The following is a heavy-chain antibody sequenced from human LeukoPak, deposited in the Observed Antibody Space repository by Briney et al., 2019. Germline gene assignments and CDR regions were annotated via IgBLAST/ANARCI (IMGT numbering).Heavy chain of an antibody. CDR1: GSSISSSSYY. Sequence: PSETLSLTCTVSGSSISSSSYYWGWIRQPPGKGLEWIGSIYYSGSTYYNPSLKSRVTISVDTSKNQFSLKLSSVTAADTAVYYCASLYCGGDCYPDYWGQGTLVTVSS. CDR2: IYYSGST. D-gene: IGHD2-21*02. V-gene: IGHV4-39*01. J-gene: IGHJ4*02. CDR3: ASLYCGGDCYPDY.